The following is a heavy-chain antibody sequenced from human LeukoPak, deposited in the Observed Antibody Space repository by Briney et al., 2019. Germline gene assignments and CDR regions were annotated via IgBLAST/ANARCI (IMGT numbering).Heavy chain of an antibody. CDR1: EFTFSSYS. CDR2: ISGSSSYI. J-gene: IGHJ4*02. V-gene: IGHV3-21*01. CDR3: ARHRNKWELPPFDY. D-gene: IGHD1-26*01. Sequence: GGSLRLSCAASEFTFSSYSMNWVRQAPGKGLEWVSSISGSSSYIYYADSVKGRFTISRDNAKNSLYLQMNSLRAEDTAVYYCARHRNKWELPPFDYWGQGTLVTVSS.